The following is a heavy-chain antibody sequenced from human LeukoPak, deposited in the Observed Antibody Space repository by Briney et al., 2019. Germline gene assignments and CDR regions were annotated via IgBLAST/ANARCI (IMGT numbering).Heavy chain of an antibody. CDR1: GFTFTGHW. V-gene: IGHV3-7*01. J-gene: IGHJ5*02. Sequence: PGGSLRLSCAASGFTFTGHWRSWVRQAPGKGLEWVVNINPDGSEKYSVASVEGRFTISRDNTKNSLYLQMNSLRAEDTAVYYCAPRGPWGQGTLVTVS. CDR2: INPDGSEK. CDR3: APRGP.